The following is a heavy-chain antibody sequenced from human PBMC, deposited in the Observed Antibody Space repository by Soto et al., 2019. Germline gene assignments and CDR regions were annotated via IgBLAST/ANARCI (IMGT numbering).Heavy chain of an antibody. Sequence: PGGSLRLSCAASGLTLSSFAMNWVRQAPGKGLDWDSAIGVSGDTTYYTDSEKGRFTISRDNSKNTLYLQMNNLRAEDTAVYYCATPHDVHLGELSSFDYWGQGTLVTVSS. D-gene: IGHD3-16*02. CDR3: ATPHDVHLGELSSFDY. CDR1: GLTLSSFA. CDR2: IGVSGDTT. J-gene: IGHJ4*02. V-gene: IGHV3-23*01.